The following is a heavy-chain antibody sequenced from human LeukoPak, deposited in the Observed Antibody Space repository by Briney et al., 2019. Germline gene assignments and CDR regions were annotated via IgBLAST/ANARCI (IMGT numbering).Heavy chain of an antibody. J-gene: IGHJ4*02. CDR2: ISYDGSNK. Sequence: GGSLRLSCAASGFTFSSYAIHWVRQAPGKGLEWVAAISYDGSNKYYADSVKGRFTISRDNSKNTLYLHMNSLRAEDTDVYSCVKDWGRGYGSGSYYFDYWGQGTLVTVSS. D-gene: IGHD6-19*01. V-gene: IGHV3-30*18. CDR3: VKDWGRGYGSGSYYFDY. CDR1: GFTFSSYA.